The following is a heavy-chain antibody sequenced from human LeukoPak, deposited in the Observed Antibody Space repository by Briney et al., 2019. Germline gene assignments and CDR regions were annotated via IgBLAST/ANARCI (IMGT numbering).Heavy chain of an antibody. CDR2: ITPSGSNT. V-gene: IGHV3-23*01. Sequence: GGSLRLSCAASGFTLDSYPMAWVRQAPGEGLEWVSAITPSGSNTFYADSVKGRFTISRDSSKSTLYLQMNTLRAEDTAVYYCAKYTSGWFEDYWGQGTLVTVST. CDR3: AKYTSGWFEDY. CDR1: GFTLDSYP. J-gene: IGHJ4*02. D-gene: IGHD6-19*01.